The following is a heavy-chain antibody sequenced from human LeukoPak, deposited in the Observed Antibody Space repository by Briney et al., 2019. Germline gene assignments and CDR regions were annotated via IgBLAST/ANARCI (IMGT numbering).Heavy chain of an antibody. CDR1: GFSVSSNY. CDR3: ARDRSSGWYDAFDI. D-gene: IGHD6-19*01. V-gene: IGHV3-53*01. Sequence: GGSLRLSCAASGFSVSSNYMSWVRQAPGKGLEWASVIYSGGSTYYADSVTGRFTISRDNSKNTLYLQMNSLRAEDTAVYYCARDRSSGWYDAFDIWGQGTMVTVSS. CDR2: IYSGGST. J-gene: IGHJ3*02.